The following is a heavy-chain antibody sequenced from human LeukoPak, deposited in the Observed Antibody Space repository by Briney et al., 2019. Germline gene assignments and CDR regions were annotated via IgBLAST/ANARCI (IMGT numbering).Heavy chain of an antibody. CDR3: VRHLAVAVSYFDY. J-gene: IGHJ4*02. V-gene: IGHV4-39*01. D-gene: IGHD6-19*01. CDR2: IYYSGST. CDR1: GGSISSSSYY. Sequence: PSETLSLTCIISGGSISSSSYYGGWIRQPPGKGLEWIGSIYYSGSTYYNPSLKSRVTISVDTSKNQFSLKLSSVTAADTAVYYCVRHLAVAVSYFDYWGQGTLVTVSS.